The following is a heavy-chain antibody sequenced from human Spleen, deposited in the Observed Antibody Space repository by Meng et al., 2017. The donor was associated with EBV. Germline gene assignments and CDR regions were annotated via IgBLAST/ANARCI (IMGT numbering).Heavy chain of an antibody. Sequence: QLCPSWCEFKTPWALVKVSIKASGITFTGYAMNCVAQAPGPGFEWMGWINTNTGNPTYAQGFTGRFVFSLDTSVSTAYLQISSLKAEDTAVYYCARETTSSGWMYYFDYWGQGTLVTVSS. D-gene: IGHD6-19*01. CDR1: GITFTGYA. CDR3: ARETTSSGWMYYFDY. CDR2: INTNTGNP. V-gene: IGHV7-4-1*02. J-gene: IGHJ4*02.